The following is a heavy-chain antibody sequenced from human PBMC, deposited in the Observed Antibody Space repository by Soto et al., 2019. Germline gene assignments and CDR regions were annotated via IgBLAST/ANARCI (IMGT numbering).Heavy chain of an antibody. Sequence: EVPLLESGGGLVQPGGSLRLSCAASGFTFSSYAMRWVRQAPAKGLEWVSAISGSGDSTYYAASVKGRFTISSDNSKNTLYLQMNSLRAEDTAVYYCARRGSGSYYDYWGQGTLVTVSS. CDR1: GFTFSSYA. CDR2: ISGSGDST. CDR3: ARRGSGSYYDY. V-gene: IGHV3-23*01. D-gene: IGHD1-26*01. J-gene: IGHJ4*02.